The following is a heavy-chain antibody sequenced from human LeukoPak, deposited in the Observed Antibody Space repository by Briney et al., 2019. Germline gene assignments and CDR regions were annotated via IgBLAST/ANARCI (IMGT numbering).Heavy chain of an antibody. D-gene: IGHD6-19*01. CDR3: ARDGPSYSSGWGRNFDY. V-gene: IGHV3-48*01. J-gene: IGHJ4*02. CDR2: ISSSSSSK. Sequence: GGSLRLSCVGSGFTFSRYNMNWVRQAPGKGLEWISYISSSSSSKYYADSVKGRFTISRDNAKNSLYLQMNSLRAEDTAIYNCARDGPSYSSGWGRNFDYWGQGTLVTVSS. CDR1: GFTFSRYN.